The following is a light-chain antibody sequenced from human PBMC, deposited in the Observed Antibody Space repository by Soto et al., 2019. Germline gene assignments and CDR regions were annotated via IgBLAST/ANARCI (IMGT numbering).Light chain of an antibody. CDR2: GAS. Sequence: EVVLKQSPTTLSLSPGERATLSCRASQGVSSYLAWYQQKPGQAPRLLIYGASSRATGIPDRFSGSGSGTDFTLTISRLEPEDFAVYYCQQYGSSPFGQGTKVDIK. CDR1: QGVSSY. V-gene: IGKV3-20*01. CDR3: QQYGSSP. J-gene: IGKJ1*01.